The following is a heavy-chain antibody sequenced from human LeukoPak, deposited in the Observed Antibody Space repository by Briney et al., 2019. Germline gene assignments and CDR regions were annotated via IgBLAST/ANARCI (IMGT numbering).Heavy chain of an antibody. CDR3: AGHSEIQLPTGP. D-gene: IGHD5-18*01. Sequence: ASVKVSCKASGYTFTSYGISWVRQAPGQGLEWMGWISAYNGNTNYAQKLQGRVTMTTDTSTSTAYMELRSLRSDDTAVYYCAGHSEIQLPTGPWGQGTLVTVSS. CDR1: GYTFTSYG. CDR2: ISAYNGNT. J-gene: IGHJ5*02. V-gene: IGHV1-18*01.